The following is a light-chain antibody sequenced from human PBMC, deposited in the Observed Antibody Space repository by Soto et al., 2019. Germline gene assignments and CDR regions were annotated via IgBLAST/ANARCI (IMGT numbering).Light chain of an antibody. J-gene: IGKJ4*01. CDR2: AAS. V-gene: IGKV1-27*01. CDR1: QDIKNY. Sequence: DIQVTQYPSSLSASVGDRVTITCRASQDIKNYLAWYQQKQGEIPKLLIYAASTLESGIPPRFSGSGSGTDFTLTINNLQPEDVATYYCQRYYNAPFTFGGGTKV. CDR3: QRYYNAPFT.